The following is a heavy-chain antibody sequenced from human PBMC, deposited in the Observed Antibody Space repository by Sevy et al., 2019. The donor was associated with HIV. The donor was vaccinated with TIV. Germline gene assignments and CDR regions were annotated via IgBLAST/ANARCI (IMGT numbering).Heavy chain of an antibody. V-gene: IGHV3-30*18. D-gene: IGHD2-2*01. CDR3: AQGGCSSTSCYGSMGV. CDR2: ISFDEGKK. J-gene: IGHJ6*02. CDR1: GFTFSNYG. Sequence: GGSLRLSCAASGFTFSNYGMHWVRQAPGKGLEWVAVISFDEGKKYFADSVKGRFTISRDNFKNMLHLHMDSLRPEDTAVYYCAQGGCSSTSCYGSMGVWGQGTTVTVSS.